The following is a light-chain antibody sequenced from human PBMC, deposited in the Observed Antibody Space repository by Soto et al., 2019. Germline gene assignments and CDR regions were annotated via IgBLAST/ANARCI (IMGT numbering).Light chain of an antibody. CDR2: DVN. CDR1: SSDVGGYHY. J-gene: IGLJ2*01. V-gene: IGLV2-11*01. Sequence: QSALTQPRSVSGSPGQSVTLSCTGTSSDVGGYHYVSWYQHHPGKAPKIIIYDVNKRPSGVPDRFSGSKSGNTTSLPISGLQTEDEADYYCCSYAGSYTVVFGGGTKVTVL. CDR3: CSYAGSYTVV.